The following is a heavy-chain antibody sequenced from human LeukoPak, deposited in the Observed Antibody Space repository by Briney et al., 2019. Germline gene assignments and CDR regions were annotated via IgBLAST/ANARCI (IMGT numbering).Heavy chain of an antibody. Sequence: PSETLSLTCTVSGGSISSYYWSWIRQPPGKGLESIGYIYYSGSTNYNPSLKSRVTISVDTSKNQFSLKLSSVTAADTAVYYCARVKTGIRLNFDYWGQGTLVTVSS. J-gene: IGHJ4*02. D-gene: IGHD1-1*01. CDR3: ARVKTGIRLNFDY. CDR1: GGSISSYY. V-gene: IGHV4-59*01. CDR2: IYYSGST.